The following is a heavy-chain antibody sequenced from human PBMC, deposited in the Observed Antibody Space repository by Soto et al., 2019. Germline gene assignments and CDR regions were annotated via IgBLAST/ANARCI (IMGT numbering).Heavy chain of an antibody. Sequence: SETLSLTCAVYGGSFSGYYWSWIRQPPGKGLEWIGEINHSGSTNYNPSLKSRVTISVDTSKNQFSLKLSSVTAADTAVYYCARGGKVVVAATEVNAFDIWGPGTMVTVSS. CDR1: GGSFSGYY. V-gene: IGHV4-34*01. D-gene: IGHD2-15*01. CDR2: INHSGST. J-gene: IGHJ3*02. CDR3: ARGGKVVVAATEVNAFDI.